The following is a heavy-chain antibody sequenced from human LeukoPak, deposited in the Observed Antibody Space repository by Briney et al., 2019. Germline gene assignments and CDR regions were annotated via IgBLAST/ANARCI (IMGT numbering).Heavy chain of an antibody. CDR2: IYDSGTT. V-gene: IGHV4-59*01. D-gene: IGHD1-1*01. CDR1: GGSISGYY. Sequence: SETLSLTCTVSGGSISGYYWSWVRQPPGKGLEWIGYIYDSGTTNYNPSLKSRVTISEDTSKNQFSLKLTSVTAVDTAVYYCAKKVESKWFDPWGQGTLVTVSS. J-gene: IGHJ5*02. CDR3: AKKVESKWFDP.